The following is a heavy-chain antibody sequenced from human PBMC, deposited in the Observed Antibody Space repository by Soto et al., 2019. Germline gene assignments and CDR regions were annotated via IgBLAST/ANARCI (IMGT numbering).Heavy chain of an antibody. J-gene: IGHJ6*02. Sequence: PGESLKISCKGSGYSFSSFWVAWVRQTPGKGLEWLGIIYPGDLDTRYTSSFQGHVIISADKSSSTVYLQWSSLKASDTAMYYCARRIAVTGTYFSGLDVWGQGTPVTVSS. V-gene: IGHV5-51*01. CDR1: GYSFSSFW. CDR3: ARRIAVTGTYFSGLDV. CDR2: IYPGDLDT. D-gene: IGHD6-19*01.